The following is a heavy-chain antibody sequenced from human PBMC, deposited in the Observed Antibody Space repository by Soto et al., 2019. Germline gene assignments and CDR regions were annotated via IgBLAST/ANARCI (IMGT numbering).Heavy chain of an antibody. V-gene: IGHV1-46*03. J-gene: IGHJ3*02. CDR1: GYTFTIYY. D-gene: IGHD3-3*01. CDR2: INPSGGST. CDR3: ARAGDNNDFWSGPPVHAFDI. Sequence: ASVKVSCKASGYTFTIYYMHWVRQAPGQGLEWMGIINPSGGSTSYAQKFQGRVTMTRDTSTSTVYMELSSLRSEDTAVYYCARAGDNNDFWSGPPVHAFDIWGQGTMVTVSS.